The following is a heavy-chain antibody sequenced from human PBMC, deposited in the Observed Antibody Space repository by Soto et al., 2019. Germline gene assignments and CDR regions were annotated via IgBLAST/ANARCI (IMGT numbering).Heavy chain of an antibody. CDR1: GGTFSSYA. CDR3: ARDRGPSSGYYPYWFDT. Sequence: QVQLVQSGAEVKKPGSSVKVSCKASGGTFSSYAITWVRQAPGQGLEWMGGIIPIFGTANYAQKFQARVTITADXAXSXXYMELSSLRSEDTAVYYCARDRGPSSGYYPYWFDTWGQGTLVTVSS. D-gene: IGHD3-22*01. V-gene: IGHV1-69*12. CDR2: IIPIFGTA. J-gene: IGHJ5*02.